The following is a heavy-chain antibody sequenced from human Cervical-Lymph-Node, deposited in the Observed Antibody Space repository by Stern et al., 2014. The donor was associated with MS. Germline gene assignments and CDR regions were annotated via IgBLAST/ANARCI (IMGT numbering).Heavy chain of an antibody. V-gene: IGHV4-31*03. D-gene: IGHD3-3*01. CDR3: ARVCYDFWSGYYPLDY. CDR2: IYYSGST. J-gene: IGHJ4*02. CDR1: GGSISSGGYY. Sequence: VQLVESGPGLVKPSQTLSLTCTVSGGSISSGGYYWSWIRQHPGKGLEWIGYIYYSGSTYYNPSLKSRVTIPVDTSKNQFSLKLSSVTAADTAVYYCARVCYDFWSGYYPLDYWGQGTLVTVSS.